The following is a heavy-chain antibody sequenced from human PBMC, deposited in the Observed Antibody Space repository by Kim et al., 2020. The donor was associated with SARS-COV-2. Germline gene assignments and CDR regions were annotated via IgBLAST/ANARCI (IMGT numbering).Heavy chain of an antibody. CDR3: TRGGFQHAYDV. Sequence: GGSLRLSCVASGFSFSDHYMDWARQAPGKGLEWVGRIRKKSESYSTEYAASGKGRFTVSRDDSKSSLYLQMNGLKAEDAAVYFCTRGGFQHAYDVWGQGT. V-gene: IGHV3-72*01. D-gene: IGHD1-26*01. CDR1: GFSFSDHY. J-gene: IGHJ3*01. CDR2: IRKKSESYST.